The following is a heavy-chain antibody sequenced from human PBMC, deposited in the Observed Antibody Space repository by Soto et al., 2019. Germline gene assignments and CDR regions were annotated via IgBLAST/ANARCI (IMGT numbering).Heavy chain of an antibody. D-gene: IGHD2-15*01. CDR2: ILSSSGSI. CDR3: AKDKYTDSVRKVWFFDY. J-gene: IGHJ2*01. CDR1: GLTFSSFS. Sequence: PGGSLGLSCAASGLTFSSFSFNWVRQAPGKGLEWVSFILSSSGSIYYADSVKGRFTISRDNAKNSLYLQMNSLKDEDTALYFCAKDKYTDSVRKVWFFDYWGRGTLVTVSS. V-gene: IGHV3-21*04.